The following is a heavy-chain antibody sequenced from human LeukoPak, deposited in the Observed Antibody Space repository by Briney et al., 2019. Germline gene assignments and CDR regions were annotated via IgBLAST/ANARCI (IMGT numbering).Heavy chain of an antibody. J-gene: IGHJ3*02. D-gene: IGHD1-26*01. Sequence: SETLSLTCTVSGGSISSSNYYWGWIRQPPGKGLEWIGYVSSTGSTYYNPSLKSRLSISLHTSKNQFSLHLTSVTAADTAVFYCARLGLTRDAFDIWGRGAMVTVSS. CDR3: ARLGLTRDAFDI. CDR2: VSSTGST. CDR1: GGSISSSNYY. V-gene: IGHV4-39*07.